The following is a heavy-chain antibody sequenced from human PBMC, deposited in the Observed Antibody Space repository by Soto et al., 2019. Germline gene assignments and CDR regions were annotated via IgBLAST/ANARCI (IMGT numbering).Heavy chain of an antibody. D-gene: IGHD3-22*01. CDR3: ARSPYYYDSSGYYRWFDP. J-gene: IGHJ5*02. Sequence: PSETLSLTCTVSGGSISSYYWSWIRQPPGKGLEWIGYIYYSGSTNYNPSLKSRVTISVDTSKNQFSLKLSSVTAADTAVYYCARSPYYYDSSGYYRWFDPWGQGTLVTVSS. CDR1: GGSISSYY. V-gene: IGHV4-59*01. CDR2: IYYSGST.